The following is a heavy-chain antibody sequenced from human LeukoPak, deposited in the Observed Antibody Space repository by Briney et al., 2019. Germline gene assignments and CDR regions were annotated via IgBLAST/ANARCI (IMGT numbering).Heavy chain of an antibody. V-gene: IGHV4-38-2*02. D-gene: IGHD6-19*01. CDR3: ARDYGYSSAADAFDI. Sequence: SETLSLTCAVSGDSISSGYCWGWIRPPPGKGLEWIGSICYSGSTYYNPSLKSRVPISVDTSKNQFSLKLKSVTAADTAVYYCARDYGYSSAADAFDIWGQGTMVTVSS. J-gene: IGHJ3*02. CDR2: ICYSGST. CDR1: GDSISSGYC.